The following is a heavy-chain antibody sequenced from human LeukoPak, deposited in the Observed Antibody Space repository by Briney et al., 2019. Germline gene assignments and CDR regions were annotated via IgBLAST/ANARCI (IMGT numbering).Heavy chain of an antibody. CDR2: IKSEVDGGTT. D-gene: IGHD3-9*01. Sequence: GGSLRLSCAASGFNFINTWMNWVRQAPGRGLEWVARIKSEVDGGTTDYAAPVKGRFIISKDDSKNMVYLQMDSLKTEDTAVYFCARDWYHAFDFWGQGTMVTVSS. J-gene: IGHJ3*01. CDR1: GFNFINTW. V-gene: IGHV3-15*07. CDR3: ARDWYHAFDF.